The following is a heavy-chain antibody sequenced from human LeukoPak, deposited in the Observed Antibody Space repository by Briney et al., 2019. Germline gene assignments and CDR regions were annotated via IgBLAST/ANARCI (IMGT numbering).Heavy chain of an antibody. D-gene: IGHD5-24*01. J-gene: IGHJ4*02. CDR3: AKDDAWLQYGD. Sequence: GGTLRLSCAASGFTFSSHGMNWVRQAPGKGLEWVSGISPNGVITYYADSVKGRFTISRDNSKGTVYLQMNSLRPEDTAVYYCAKDDAWLQYGDWGRGTLVTVSS. V-gene: IGHV3-23*01. CDR1: GFTFSSHG. CDR2: ISPNGVIT.